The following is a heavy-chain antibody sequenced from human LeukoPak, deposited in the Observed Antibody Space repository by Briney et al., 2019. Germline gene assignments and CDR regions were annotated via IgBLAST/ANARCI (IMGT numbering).Heavy chain of an antibody. CDR1: GGSFSGYY. CDR2: INHSGST. D-gene: IGHD4-17*01. J-gene: IGHJ6*02. Sequence: SETLSFTCAVYGGSFSGYYWSWIRQPPGKGLEWIGEINHSGSTNYNPSLKSRVTISVDTSKNQFSLKLSSVTAADTAVYYCARGVRMYYYYGMDVWGQGTTVTVSS. V-gene: IGHV4-34*01. CDR3: ARGVRMYYYYGMDV.